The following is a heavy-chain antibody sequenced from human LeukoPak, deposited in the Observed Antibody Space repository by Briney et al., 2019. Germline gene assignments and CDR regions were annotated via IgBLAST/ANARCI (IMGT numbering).Heavy chain of an antibody. Sequence: ASVKVSCKASGYTFTSYDINWVRQATGQGLEWMGWMNPNSGNTGYAQKFQGRLTMTRNTSISTAYMELCSLSSEDTAMYYCARGFRSDSSGRKFDYWGQGALVTVSS. D-gene: IGHD3-22*01. CDR2: MNPNSGNT. CDR3: ARGFRSDSSGRKFDY. CDR1: GYTFTSYD. V-gene: IGHV1-8*01. J-gene: IGHJ4*02.